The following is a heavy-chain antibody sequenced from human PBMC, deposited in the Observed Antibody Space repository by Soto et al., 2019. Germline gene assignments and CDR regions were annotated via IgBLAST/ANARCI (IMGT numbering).Heavy chain of an antibody. D-gene: IGHD5-18*01. V-gene: IGHV4-4*02. CDR2: IYHSGST. Sequence: SETLSLTCAVSGGSISSSNWWSLVRQPPGKGLEWIGEIYHSGSTNYNPSLKSRVTISVDTSKNQFSLKLSSVTAADTAVYYCASHDFSYGQSTWIDPRGQGNPVTVSS. J-gene: IGHJ5*02. CDR3: ASHDFSYGQSTWIDP. CDR1: GGSISSSNW.